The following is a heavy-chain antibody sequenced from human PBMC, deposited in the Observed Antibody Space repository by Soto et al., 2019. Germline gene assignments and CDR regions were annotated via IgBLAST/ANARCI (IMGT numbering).Heavy chain of an antibody. V-gene: IGHV3-33*01. CDR2: IWYDGSNK. Sequence: GGSLRLSCAASGFTFSSYVMHWVRQSPGKGLEWVAVIWYDGSNKYYADSVKGRLTISRDNSKNTLYLQMNSLRAEDTAVYYCARTSSGYSYDNYYYGMDVWGQGTTVTVSS. CDR3: ARTSSGYSYDNYYYGMDV. J-gene: IGHJ6*02. CDR1: GFTFSSYV. D-gene: IGHD5-18*01.